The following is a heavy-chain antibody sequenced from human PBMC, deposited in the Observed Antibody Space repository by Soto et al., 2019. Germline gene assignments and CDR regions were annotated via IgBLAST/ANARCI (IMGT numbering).Heavy chain of an antibody. CDR1: GYTFTSYG. CDR3: ARDGRFLEWLDPDY. Sequence: ASAKVSCKASGYTFTSYGISWVRQAPGQGLEWMGWISAYNGNTNYAQKLQGRVTMTTDTSTSTAYMELRSLRSDDTAVYYCARDGRFLEWLDPDYWGQGTLVTVSS. J-gene: IGHJ4*02. D-gene: IGHD3-3*01. V-gene: IGHV1-18*01. CDR2: ISAYNGNT.